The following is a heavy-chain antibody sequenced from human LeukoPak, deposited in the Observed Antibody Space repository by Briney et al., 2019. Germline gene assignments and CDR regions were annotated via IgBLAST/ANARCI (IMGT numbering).Heavy chain of an antibody. Sequence: GGSLRLSCAVSGFAFGSEAMSWVRQSPARGLEWVASISPGGGTTYYADYVKGRFTISRDNSNNSLFVQMNSLRAEDTAVYFCAKSRSGSANWALRIFDNWGQGTLVTVSS. CDR3: AKSRSGSANWALRIFDN. D-gene: IGHD1-1*01. CDR2: ISPGGGTT. V-gene: IGHV3-23*01. CDR1: GFAFGSEA. J-gene: IGHJ4*02.